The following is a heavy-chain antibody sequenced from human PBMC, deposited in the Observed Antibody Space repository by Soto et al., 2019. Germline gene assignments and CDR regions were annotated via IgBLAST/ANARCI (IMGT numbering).Heavy chain of an antibody. Sequence: EVELVESGGVLVKPGGSLRLSCAASGFAFTNAWMTWVRQAPGKALEWVGRIRSQIDGGTTDYAAPVKGRFTISRDDSKNTLYLQRNSLKTEDTAVYYCTTVAYGEYVSDYWGQGTLVTVSS. CDR3: TTVAYGEYVSDY. J-gene: IGHJ4*02. CDR2: IRSQIDGGTT. CDR1: GFAFTNAW. D-gene: IGHD4-17*01. V-gene: IGHV3-15*01.